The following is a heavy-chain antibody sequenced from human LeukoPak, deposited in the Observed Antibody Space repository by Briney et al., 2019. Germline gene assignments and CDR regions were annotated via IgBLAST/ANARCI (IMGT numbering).Heavy chain of an antibody. D-gene: IGHD2-2*01. CDR1: GGSISSGDYY. V-gene: IGHV4-30-4*08. Sequence: PSQTLSLTCTVSGGSISSGDYYWRWIRQPPGKGLEWIGYIYYSGSTYYNPSLKSRVTISVDTSKNQCSLKLSSVTAADTAVYYCARALGYCSSTSCYLLDYWGQGTLVTVSS. J-gene: IGHJ4*02. CDR2: IYYSGST. CDR3: ARALGYCSSTSCYLLDY.